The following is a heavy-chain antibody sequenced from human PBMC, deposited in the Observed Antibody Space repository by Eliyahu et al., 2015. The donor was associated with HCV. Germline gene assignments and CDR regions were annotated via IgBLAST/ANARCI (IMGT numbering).Heavy chain of an antibody. Sequence: EVQLVESGGGLVQPGGSLKLSCAASGFPFSGLAMYWVRQASGKGLEWVSRIADKANGYATAYAASVKGRFTISRDDSENMAYLQMSSLKTEDTAIYYCSKYNWNDGNGFDIWGQGTMVTVSS. CDR1: GFPFSGLA. D-gene: IGHD1-20*01. J-gene: IGHJ3*02. V-gene: IGHV3-73*01. CDR2: IADKANGYAT. CDR3: SKYNWNDGNGFDI.